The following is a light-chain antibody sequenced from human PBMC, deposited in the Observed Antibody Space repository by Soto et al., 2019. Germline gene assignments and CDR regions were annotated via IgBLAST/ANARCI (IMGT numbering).Light chain of an antibody. V-gene: IGKV1-16*02. CDR1: QGISNY. Sequence: DIQMTQSPSSLSASVGDRVTSTCRASQGISNYLAWFQQKPGKAPKSLNYAASSLQSGVPSKFSRSGSGTDCSLSIRSLQPEDFATDYCQQYHSFPFGGGTKVEI. CDR2: AAS. J-gene: IGKJ4*01. CDR3: QQYHSFP.